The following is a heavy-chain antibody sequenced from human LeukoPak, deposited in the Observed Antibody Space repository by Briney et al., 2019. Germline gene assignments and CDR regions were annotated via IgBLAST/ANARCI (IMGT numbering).Heavy chain of an antibody. V-gene: IGHV3-30*02. CDR2: IRYDGSNK. CDR3: AKGPGETTKTFDY. J-gene: IGHJ4*02. Sequence: GGSLRLSCAASGFIFSDYYMSWIRQAPGKGLEWVAFIRYDGSNKYYADSVKGRFTISRDNSKNTLYLQMNSLRAEDTAVYYCAKGPGETTKTFDYWGQGTLVTVSS. D-gene: IGHD1-14*01. CDR1: GFIFSDYY.